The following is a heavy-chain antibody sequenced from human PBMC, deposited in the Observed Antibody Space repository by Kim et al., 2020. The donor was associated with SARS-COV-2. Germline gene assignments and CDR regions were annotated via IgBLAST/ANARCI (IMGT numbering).Heavy chain of an antibody. CDR1: GFTFSDYY. CDR3: ARAAPYNSPDYWFDP. J-gene: IGHJ5*02. V-gene: IGHV3-11*05. D-gene: IGHD1-20*01. CDR2: ISSSSYT. Sequence: GGSLRLSCAASGFTFSDYYMSWIRQAPGKGLEWVSYISSSSYTNYADSVKGRFTISRDNAKNSLYLQMNSLRAEDTAVYYCARAAPYNSPDYWFDPWGQGTLVPVSS.